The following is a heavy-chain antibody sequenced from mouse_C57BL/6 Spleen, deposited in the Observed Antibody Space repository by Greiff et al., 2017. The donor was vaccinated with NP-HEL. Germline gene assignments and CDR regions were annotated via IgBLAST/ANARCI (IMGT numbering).Heavy chain of an antibody. D-gene: IGHD2-3*01. CDR2: ISSGGDYI. J-gene: IGHJ3*01. CDR3: TRENYEGFAY. V-gene: IGHV5-9-1*02. Sequence: EVKLVESGEGLVKPGGSLKLSCAASGFTFSSYAMSWVRQTPETRLEWVAYISSGGDYIYYAATVKGRFTISRENARNTLYLQMSSLKSEDTAMYYCTRENYEGFAYWGQGTLVTVSA. CDR1: GFTFSSYA.